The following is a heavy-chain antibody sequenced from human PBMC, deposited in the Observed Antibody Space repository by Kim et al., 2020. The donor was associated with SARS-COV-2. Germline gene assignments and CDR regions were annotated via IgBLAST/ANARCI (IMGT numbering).Heavy chain of an antibody. CDR3: ARDFGRGAVDI. Sequence: IYYADSVTGRFTISRDNAKNSLYLQMNSLRAEDTAVYYCARDFGRGAVDIWGQGTMVTVSS. CDR2: I. V-gene: IGHV3-21*01. J-gene: IGHJ3*02. D-gene: IGHD3-10*01.